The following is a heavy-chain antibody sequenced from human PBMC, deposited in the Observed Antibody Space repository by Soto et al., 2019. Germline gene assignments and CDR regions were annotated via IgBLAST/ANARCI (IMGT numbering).Heavy chain of an antibody. V-gene: IGHV3-23*01. Sequence: LRLSCAASGFTFSSYAMSWVRQAPGNGLEWVSAISGSGGSTYYADSVKGRFTISRDNSKNTLYLQMNSLRAEDTAVYYCAKDHSNFAAYYYCMDVWGHVTKVTVTS. CDR2: ISGSGGST. CDR1: GFTFSSYA. CDR3: AKDHSNFAAYYYCMDV. D-gene: IGHD4-4*01. J-gene: IGHJ6*02.